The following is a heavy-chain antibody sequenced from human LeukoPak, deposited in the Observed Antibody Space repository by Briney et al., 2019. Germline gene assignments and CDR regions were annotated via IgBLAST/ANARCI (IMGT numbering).Heavy chain of an antibody. J-gene: IGHJ4*02. Sequence: ASVKVSCKASGYTFAGYYMHWVRQAPGQGLEWMGWINPNSGGTNYAQKFQGRVTMTRDTSISTAYMELSRLRSDDMAVYYCARGGMVVAATPGYWGQGTLVTVSS. V-gene: IGHV1-2*02. D-gene: IGHD2-15*01. CDR3: ARGGMVVAATPGY. CDR2: INPNSGGT. CDR1: GYTFAGYY.